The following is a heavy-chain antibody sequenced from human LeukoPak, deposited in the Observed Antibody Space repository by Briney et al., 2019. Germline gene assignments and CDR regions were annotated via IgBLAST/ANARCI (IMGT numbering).Heavy chain of an antibody. Sequence: SETLSLTCTVSGGSISSGSYYWTWIRQHPGKGLEWIGYIYYSGSTYYNPSLKSRVTISVDTSKNQFSLKLSSVTAADTAVYYCAREAKDGSAWGFYFDYWGQGTQVTVSS. D-gene: IGHD3-16*01. CDR3: AREAKDGSAWGFYFDY. J-gene: IGHJ4*02. V-gene: IGHV4-31*03. CDR1: GGSISSGSYY. CDR2: IYYSGST.